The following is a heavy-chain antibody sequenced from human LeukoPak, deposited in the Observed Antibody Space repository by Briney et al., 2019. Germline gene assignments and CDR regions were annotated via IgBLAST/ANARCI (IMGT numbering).Heavy chain of an antibody. CDR3: ARGYRPNWGSTVGDS. CDR1: GFTFSDYW. J-gene: IGHJ5*01. V-gene: IGHV3-74*01. Sequence: PGGSLRLSCAASGFTFSDYWMHWVRHAPGKGLVWVSRINSDGSSTNYADSVKGRFTISRDNAKNTLYLQMNSLRAEDTAVYYCARGYRPNWGSTVGDSWGQGTLVTVSS. CDR2: INSDGSST. D-gene: IGHD7-27*01.